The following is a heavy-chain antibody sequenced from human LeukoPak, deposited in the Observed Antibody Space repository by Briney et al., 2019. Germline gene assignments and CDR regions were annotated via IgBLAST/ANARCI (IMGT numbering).Heavy chain of an antibody. CDR1: GFTFSNYG. CDR3: XXXXXGGNPGAVYYMDV. V-gene: IGHV3-21*01. Sequence: GGSLRLSCTASGFTFSNYGMSWVRQAPGKGLEWVSSITSSSTYIYYADSVKGRCTISRDNARNSLSLQMNSLKGSIPAVYYXXXXXXGGNPGAVYYMDVWGKGTTVTISS. CDR2: ITSSSTYI. D-gene: IGHD4-23*01. J-gene: IGHJ6*03.